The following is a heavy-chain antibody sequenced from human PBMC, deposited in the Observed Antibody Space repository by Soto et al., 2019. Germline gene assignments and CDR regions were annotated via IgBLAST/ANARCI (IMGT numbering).Heavy chain of an antibody. CDR1: GFTFSNAW. D-gene: IGHD3-10*01. V-gene: IGHV3-15*01. CDR2: IKSKTDGGTT. Sequence: GGSLRLSCAASGFTFSNAWMSWVRQAPGKGLEWVGRIKSKTDGGTTDYAAPVKGRFTISRDDSKNTLYLQMNSLKTEDTAVYYCTTGRSGSYYNYDYYYYYMDVWGKGTTVTVSS. J-gene: IGHJ6*03. CDR3: TTGRSGSYYNYDYYYYYMDV.